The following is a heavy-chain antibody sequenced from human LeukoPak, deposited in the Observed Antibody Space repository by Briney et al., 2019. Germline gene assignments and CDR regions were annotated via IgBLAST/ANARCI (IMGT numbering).Heavy chain of an antibody. Sequence: KPSETLSLTCTVSGYSISSGYYWSWIRQPPGKGLEWIGYIYYSGSTNYNPSLKSRVTISVDTSKNQFSLKLSSVTAADTAVYYCARFLGAAAGTLDVWGQGTTVTVSS. D-gene: IGHD6-13*01. V-gene: IGHV4-61*01. CDR1: GYSISSGYY. J-gene: IGHJ6*02. CDR2: IYYSGST. CDR3: ARFLGAAAGTLDV.